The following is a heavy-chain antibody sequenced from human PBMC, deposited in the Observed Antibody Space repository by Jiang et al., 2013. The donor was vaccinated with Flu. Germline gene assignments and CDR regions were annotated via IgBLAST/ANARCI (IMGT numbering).Heavy chain of an antibody. Sequence: GLVKPSETLSLTCTVSGGSISSYYWSWIRQPPGKGLEWIGYIYYSGKHQLQPSLKSRVTISVDTSKNQFSLKLSSVTAADTAVYYCARGVEYYDSSGYYSYYYGMDVWGQGTTVTVSS. CDR1: GGSISSYY. D-gene: IGHD3-22*01. J-gene: IGHJ6*02. CDR3: ARGVEYYDSSGYYSYYYGMDV. CDR2: IYYSGKH. V-gene: IGHV4-59*01.